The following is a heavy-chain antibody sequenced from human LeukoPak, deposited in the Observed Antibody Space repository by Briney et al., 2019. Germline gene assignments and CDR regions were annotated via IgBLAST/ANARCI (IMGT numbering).Heavy chain of an antibody. CDR1: GGSIGTYY. J-gene: IGHJ4*02. D-gene: IGHD1-26*01. V-gene: IGHV4-59*01. CDR2: IYVTGST. CDR3: ARDGGHSGSYPRY. Sequence: PSETLSLTCTVSGGSIGTYYWSWIRQSPGKGLEWIGYIYVTGSTRYNPYLQSRVTISVDTSKNQFSLKLSSVTAADTAVYYCARDGGHSGSYPRYWGQGTLVTVSS.